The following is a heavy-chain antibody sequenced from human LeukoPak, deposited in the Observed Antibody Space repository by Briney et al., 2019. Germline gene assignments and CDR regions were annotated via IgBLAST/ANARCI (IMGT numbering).Heavy chain of an antibody. Sequence: SETLSLTCTVSGYSISSGYYWGWIRQPPGKGLEWIGTIYHSGSTYYDPSLKSRVTISVDTSKNQFSLKLTSVTAADTAVYYCARVRGYCSSTICYRYYFDYWGQGTLVTVSS. J-gene: IGHJ4*02. V-gene: IGHV4-38-2*02. CDR3: ARVRGYCSSTICYRYYFDY. D-gene: IGHD2-2*01. CDR1: GYSISSGYY. CDR2: IYHSGST.